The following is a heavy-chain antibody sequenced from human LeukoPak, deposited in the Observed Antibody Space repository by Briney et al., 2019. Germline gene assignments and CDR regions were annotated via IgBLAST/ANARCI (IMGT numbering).Heavy chain of an antibody. D-gene: IGHD3-3*01. V-gene: IGHV4-38-2*02. CDR1: GYSLSSGYY. CDR2: IYHSGST. J-gene: IGHJ6*03. Sequence: SETLSLTCTVSGYSLSSGYYWGWFRQPPGKGLEWIGSIYHSGSTYYNPSLKSRVTISVDTSKNQFSLKLSSVTAADTAVYYCARCYYDLWSGYKSYYYYYMDVWGKGTTVTVSS. CDR3: ARCYYDLWSGYKSYYYYYMDV.